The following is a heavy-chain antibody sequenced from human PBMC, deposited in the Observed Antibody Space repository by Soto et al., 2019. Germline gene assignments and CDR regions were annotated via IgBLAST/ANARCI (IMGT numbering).Heavy chain of an antibody. J-gene: IGHJ4*02. D-gene: IGHD6-13*01. CDR2: ISGSGGTP. CDR3: EMGLEAAGPLDY. V-gene: IGHV3-23*01. Sequence: PGWSLRLSCAASGFTFSSSAMSWVRQAPGRGLEWFSTISGSGGTPYYADSVKGRFTISRDNSKNTLYLVLNSLRAEDTAVYYFEMGLEAAGPLDYWGQGIFLTVSS. CDR1: GFTFSSSA.